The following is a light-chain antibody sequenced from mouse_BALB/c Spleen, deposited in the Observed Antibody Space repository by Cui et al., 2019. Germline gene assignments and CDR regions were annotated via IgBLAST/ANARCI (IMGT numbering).Light chain of an antibody. J-gene: IGKJ1*01. CDR3: HQRSSYPWT. V-gene: IGKV4-69*01. CDR2: DTS. Sequence: QILLNQSQAIMSASPGEKVTMTCRASSSVSYMHWYQQKPGSSPKPWIYDTSNLASGFPARFSGSGSGTSYSLIISSMEAEDAATYYCHQRSSYPWTFGGGTKLEIK. CDR1: SSVSY.